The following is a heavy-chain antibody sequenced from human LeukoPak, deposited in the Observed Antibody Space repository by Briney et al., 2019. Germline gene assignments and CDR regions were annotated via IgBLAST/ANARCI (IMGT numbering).Heavy chain of an antibody. CDR1: GFTFSNAW. CDR2: IKSKTDGGTT. J-gene: IGHJ4*02. CDR3: STVSEYCSSTSCQNYFDY. V-gene: IGHV3-15*01. D-gene: IGHD2-2*01. Sequence: GGSLRLSCAASGFTFSNAWVSWVRQAPGKGLEWVGRIKSKTDGGTTDYAAPVKGRFTISRDDSKNTLYLQMNSLKTEDTAVYYCSTVSEYCSSTSCQNYFDYWGQGTLVTASS.